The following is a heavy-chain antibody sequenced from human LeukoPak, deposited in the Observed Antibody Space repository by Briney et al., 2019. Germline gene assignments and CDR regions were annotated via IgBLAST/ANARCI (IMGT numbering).Heavy chain of an antibody. CDR3: AREQYYYDSSGSIGGWFDP. CDR2: ISAYNGNT. Sequence: ASVKGLLQGFWLHLYQLWYQLGATGPWTRLEWMGWISAYNGNTNYAQKLQGRVTMTTDTSTSTAYMELRSLRSDDTAVYYCAREQYYYDSSGSIGGWFDPWGQGTLVTVSS. D-gene: IGHD3-22*01. V-gene: IGHV1-18*01. CDR1: LHLYQLW. J-gene: IGHJ5*02.